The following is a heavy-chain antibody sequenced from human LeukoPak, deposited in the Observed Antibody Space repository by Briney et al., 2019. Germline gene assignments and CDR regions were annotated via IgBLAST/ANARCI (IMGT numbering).Heavy chain of an antibody. D-gene: IGHD3-22*01. CDR2: INHSGST. J-gene: IGHJ4*02. CDR3: ARVDSSGFDY. CDR1: GYSISSGYY. V-gene: IGHV4-38-2*01. Sequence: PSETLSLTCAVSGYSISSGYYWCWIRQPPGKGLEWIGSINHSGSTYYNPSIKSRVTISVDTSKNQFSLKLSSVTAADTAVYYCARVDSSGFDYWGQGTLVTVSS.